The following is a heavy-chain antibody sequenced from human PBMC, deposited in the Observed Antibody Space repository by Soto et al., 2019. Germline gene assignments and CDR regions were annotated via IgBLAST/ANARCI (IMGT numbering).Heavy chain of an antibody. V-gene: IGHV3-30-3*01. D-gene: IGHD1-26*01. CDR1: GFNVSAYT. CDR3: AIWEQARFDC. CDR2: ISSGGNHK. J-gene: IGHJ4*02. Sequence: QVKLVESGGGVVQPGRSLRLSCAASGFNVSAYTMHWVRQAPGKGLEWVAVISSGGNHKYYTDSVKGRFTISRDTSTKRLFLQRNSLEAEDTRLYYGAIWEQARFDCWGQGPLGTSSS.